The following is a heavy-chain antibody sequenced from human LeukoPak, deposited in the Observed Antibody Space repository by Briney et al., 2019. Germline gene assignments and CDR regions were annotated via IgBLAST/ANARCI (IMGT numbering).Heavy chain of an antibody. CDR2: VYSSGNT. Sequence: GGSLRLSCAPSGFTVTTTYLSWVRPPPGKVRGWISFVYSSGNTYYTNSVKGRFTISRDNAKNTLYLQMNSLRAEDTAVYYCASNGEISGAFLQFDCWGQGTLVTVSS. CDR1: GFTVTTTY. J-gene: IGHJ4*02. V-gene: IGHV3-66*02. D-gene: IGHD1-26*01. CDR3: ASNGEISGAFLQFDC.